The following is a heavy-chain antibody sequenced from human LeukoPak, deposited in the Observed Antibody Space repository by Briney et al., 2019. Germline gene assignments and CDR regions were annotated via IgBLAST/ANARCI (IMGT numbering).Heavy chain of an antibody. CDR3: AKDQYYYDSSGYSLDY. Sequence: GGSLSLSCAASGFTFSSYAMSWVRQAPGKGLEWVSAISGSGGSTYYADSVKGRFTISRDNSKNTLYLQMNSLRAEDTAVYYCAKDQYYYDSSGYSLDYWGQGTLVTVSS. CDR1: GFTFSSYA. D-gene: IGHD3-22*01. J-gene: IGHJ4*02. V-gene: IGHV3-23*01. CDR2: ISGSGGST.